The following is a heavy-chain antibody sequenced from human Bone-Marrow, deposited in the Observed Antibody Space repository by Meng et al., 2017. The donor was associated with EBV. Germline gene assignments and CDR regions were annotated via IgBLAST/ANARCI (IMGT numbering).Heavy chain of an antibody. D-gene: IGHD3-9*01. V-gene: IGHV3-74*01. CDR3: ARDKGPWGLRYFQGPGEY. CDR2: INSDGSST. CDR1: GFTFSSYW. Sequence: EVQLVESXXGXVXXGGXLRVSCAAAGFTFSSYWMHWVRQAPGKGLVWVSRINSDGSSTSYADSVRGRFTMSRDNSNNILYLQMSSLRSEDTAVYYCARDKGPWGLRYFQGPGEYWGQGTLVTVSS. J-gene: IGHJ4*02.